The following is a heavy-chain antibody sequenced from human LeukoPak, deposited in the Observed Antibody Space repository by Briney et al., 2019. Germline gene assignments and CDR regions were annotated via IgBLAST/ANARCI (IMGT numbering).Heavy chain of an antibody. Sequence: ASVTVSCKASGYTFTSYGISWVRQAPGQGLEWMGWISAYNGNTNHAQKLQGRVTMTTDTSTSTAYMELRSLRSDDTAAYYCARDSARITPYYFDYWGQGTLVTVSS. CDR1: GYTFTSYG. J-gene: IGHJ4*02. V-gene: IGHV1-18*01. CDR2: ISAYNGNT. CDR3: ARDSARITPYYFDY. D-gene: IGHD3-10*01.